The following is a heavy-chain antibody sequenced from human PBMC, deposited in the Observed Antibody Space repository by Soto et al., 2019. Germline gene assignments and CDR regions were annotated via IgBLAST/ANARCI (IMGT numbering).Heavy chain of an antibody. D-gene: IGHD2-15*01. V-gene: IGHV3-23*01. CDR1: GFTFSSYA. CDR3: AKAIVVVVAATYPYFDY. J-gene: IGHJ4*02. CDR2: ISGSGGST. Sequence: GGSLRLSCAASGFTFSSYAMSWVRQAPGKGLEWVSAISGSGGSTYYADSVKGRFTISRDNSKNTLCLQMNSLRAEDTAVYYCAKAIVVVVAATYPYFDYSGQGTLVTVS.